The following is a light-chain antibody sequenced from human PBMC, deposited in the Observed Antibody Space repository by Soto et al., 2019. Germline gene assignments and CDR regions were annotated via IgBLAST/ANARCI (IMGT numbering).Light chain of an antibody. Sequence: EIVMTQSPATLSVSPGERATLSCRASQSVSGNLAWYQQKPGQAPRLLIYGTSIRATGIPDRFSGSGSGTDFTLTINRLEPEDFAVYYCQQYGSSITFGQGTRLEIK. CDR3: QQYGSSIT. J-gene: IGKJ5*01. V-gene: IGKV3-20*01. CDR2: GTS. CDR1: QSVSGN.